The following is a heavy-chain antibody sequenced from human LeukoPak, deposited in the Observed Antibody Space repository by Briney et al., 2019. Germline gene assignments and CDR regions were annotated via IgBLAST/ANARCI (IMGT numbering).Heavy chain of an antibody. Sequence: GASVKVSCKASGGTFSSYAISWVRQAPGQGLEWMGGIIPIFGTANYAQKFQGRFTMTADESTNTAYMELSSLKSEDTAVYFCAKVRGSDAFDLWGQGTMVTVSS. J-gene: IGHJ3*01. CDR2: IIPIFGTA. V-gene: IGHV1-69*13. CDR1: GGTFSSYA. D-gene: IGHD3-10*01. CDR3: AKVRGSDAFDL.